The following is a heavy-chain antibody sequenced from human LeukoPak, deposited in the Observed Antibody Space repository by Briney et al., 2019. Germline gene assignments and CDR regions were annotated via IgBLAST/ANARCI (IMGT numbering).Heavy chain of an antibody. J-gene: IGHJ4*02. D-gene: IGHD3-16*01. CDR3: ARRGGGNYPYYFDY. V-gene: IGHV4-34*01. Sequence: SSETLSLTCAIYDESFSGYLSDWYWSWVRRPPGKGLEWIGEIDRHGNTNYSPSLKSRVTISLQKSKSQFSLNLNSVTDADTAVYYCARRGGGNYPYYFDYWGRGTPVTVSS. CDR2: IDRHGNT. CDR1: DESFSGYLSDWY.